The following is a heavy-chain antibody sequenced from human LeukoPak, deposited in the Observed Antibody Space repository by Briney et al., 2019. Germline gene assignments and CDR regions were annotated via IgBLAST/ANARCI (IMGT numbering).Heavy chain of an antibody. J-gene: IGHJ6*02. V-gene: IGHV1-3*01. D-gene: IGHD3-3*01. Sequence: ASVKVSCKASGYAFTSYNIHWVRQAPGQRPEWVGWINAGNGNTKYSQKFQGRVTITRDTSASIAHMEMSSLRSEDTAVYYCARDSESHMVWSYYGMDVWGQGTSVTVSS. CDR3: ARDSESHMVWSYYGMDV. CDR2: INAGNGNT. CDR1: GYAFTSYN.